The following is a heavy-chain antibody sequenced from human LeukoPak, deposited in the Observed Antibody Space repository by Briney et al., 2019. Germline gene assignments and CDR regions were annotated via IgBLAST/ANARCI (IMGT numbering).Heavy chain of an antibody. CDR1: DXVXXNSAA. J-gene: IGHJ4*02. CDR3: AXGXNYXXSGTDY. D-gene: IGHD3-10*01. Sequence: DXVXXNSAAWNWIRQSPXRGLEWLGRTYYRSKWYNDYAVSVKSRITINPDTSKNQFSLQLNSVTPEDTAVYXCAXGXNYXXSGTDYWGQGXLVTVSS. CDR2: TYYRSKWYN. V-gene: IGHV6-1*01.